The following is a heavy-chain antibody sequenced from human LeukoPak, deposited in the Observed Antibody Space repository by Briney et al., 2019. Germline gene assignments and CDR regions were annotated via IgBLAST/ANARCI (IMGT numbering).Heavy chain of an antibody. CDR3: AKQLRLWSGSSSSDPFDS. D-gene: IGHD2-2*01. V-gene: IGHV5-51*01. CDR1: GYSFTTYW. CDR2: IYPDDSET. Sequence: SGESLKISCKGSGYSFTTYWIGWVRQMPGKGLELMGIIYPDDSETRYSPSFQGQVTISADKSITTAYLQWSSLKASDTAMYYCAKQLRLWSGSSSSDPFDSWGQGTLVTVSS. J-gene: IGHJ4*02.